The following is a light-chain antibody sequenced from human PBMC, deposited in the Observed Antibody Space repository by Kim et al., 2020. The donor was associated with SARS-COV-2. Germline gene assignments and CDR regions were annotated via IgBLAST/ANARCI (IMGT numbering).Light chain of an antibody. V-gene: IGKV1-33*01. CDR3: QQYDNLPYT. CDR2: AAS. Sequence: DIQMTQSPSSLSASVGDRVTITCQASQDIDNSLNWYQQKPGKAPNVLIYAASNLETGVPSRFSGSGSGTDFTFTISSLQPEDIATYYCQQYDNLPYTFGHGTKLEI. CDR1: QDIDNS. J-gene: IGKJ2*01.